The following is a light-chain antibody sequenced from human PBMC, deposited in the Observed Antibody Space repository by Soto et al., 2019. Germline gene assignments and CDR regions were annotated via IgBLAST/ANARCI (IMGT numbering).Light chain of an antibody. V-gene: IGKV1-9*01. J-gene: IGKJ4*01. CDR1: QGISSY. CDR3: QQYNSYSARIN. CDR2: AAS. Sequence: DSQWHPSPSFLSSAVVDIVPITCLALQGISSYLAWYQQKPGKAPKLLIYAASTLQSGVPSMFSGSGSGTEFTLTISRLQTEDFATYYCQQYNSYSARINFGGGNKVDIK.